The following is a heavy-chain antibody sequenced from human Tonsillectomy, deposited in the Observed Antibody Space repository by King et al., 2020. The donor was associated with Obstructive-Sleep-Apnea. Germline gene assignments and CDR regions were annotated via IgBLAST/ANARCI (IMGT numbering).Heavy chain of an antibody. CDR2: IYSSGST. J-gene: IGHJ5*02. CDR3: VRQASSSLTLGWFDP. Sequence: QLQESGPGLVKPSETLSLTCTVSGGSISGYYWSWIRQPPGKGMEWIAYIYSSGSTRYNPSLKSRVTISVDTSKNQFSLKMKSVTAADTAVYYCVRQASSSLTLGWFDPWGQGTLVTVSS. D-gene: IGHD6-13*01. V-gene: IGHV4-59*01. CDR1: GGSISGYY.